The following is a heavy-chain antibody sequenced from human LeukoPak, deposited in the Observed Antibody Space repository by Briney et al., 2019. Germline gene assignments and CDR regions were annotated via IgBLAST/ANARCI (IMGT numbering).Heavy chain of an antibody. D-gene: IGHD3-16*01. J-gene: IGHJ4*02. CDR2: IIPIFGTA. CDR3: ARGSHRLYDYVWGTYESKDY. CDR1: GGTFSSYA. Sequence: ASVKVSCKASGGTFSSYAISWVRQAPGQGLEWMGGIIPIFGTANYAQKFQGRGTITADESTSTAYMELSSLRSEDTAVYYCARGSHRLYDYVWGTYESKDYWGQGTLVTVSS. V-gene: IGHV1-69*13.